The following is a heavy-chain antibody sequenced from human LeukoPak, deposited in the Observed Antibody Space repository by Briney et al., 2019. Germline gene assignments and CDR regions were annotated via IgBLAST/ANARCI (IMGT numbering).Heavy chain of an antibody. Sequence: GGSLRLSCAASGFTFSSYEMNWVRQAPGKGLEWVSYISSSGSTIYYADSVKGRFAISRDNAKNSLYLQMNSLRAEDTAVYYCARLPSTDGSDYWGQGTLVTVSS. CDR1: GFTFSSYE. J-gene: IGHJ4*02. V-gene: IGHV3-48*03. CDR3: ARLPSTDGSDY. D-gene: IGHD1-26*01. CDR2: ISSSGSTI.